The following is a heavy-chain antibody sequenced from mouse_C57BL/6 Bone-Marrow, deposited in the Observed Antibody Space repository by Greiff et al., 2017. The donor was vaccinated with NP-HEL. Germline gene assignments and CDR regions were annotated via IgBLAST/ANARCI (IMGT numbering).Heavy chain of an antibody. Sequence: QVHVKQSGAELARPVASVQLSCQASFYTFTSYGLSWVKQRTGQVLEWIGEIYPRIVNPYYNEKFKGKATLTADKSSSTAYMELRSLTSEDSAVYFCARRGLRRGPWFAYWGQGTLVTVSA. D-gene: IGHD2-4*01. V-gene: IGHV1-81*01. CDR2: IYPRIVNP. CDR1: FYTFTSYG. J-gene: IGHJ3*01. CDR3: ARRGLRRGPWFAY.